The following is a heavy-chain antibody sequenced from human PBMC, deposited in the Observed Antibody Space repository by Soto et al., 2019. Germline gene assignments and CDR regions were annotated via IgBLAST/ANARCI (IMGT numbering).Heavy chain of an antibody. CDR1: GGTFSSYT. V-gene: IGHV1-69*02. Sequence: QVQLVQSGAEVKKPGSSVKVSCKASGGTFSSYTISWVRQAPGQGLEWMGRIIPILGIANYAQKFQGRVTITADKSTGTGYMELSSLRPDDTAVYYCARVGDGYSPVDYWGKGALVTVSS. J-gene: IGHJ4*02. CDR3: ARVGDGYSPVDY. CDR2: IIPILGIA. D-gene: IGHD1-26*01.